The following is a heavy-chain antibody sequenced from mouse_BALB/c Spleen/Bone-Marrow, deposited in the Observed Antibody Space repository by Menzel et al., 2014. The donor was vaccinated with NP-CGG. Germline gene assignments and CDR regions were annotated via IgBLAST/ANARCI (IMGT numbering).Heavy chain of an antibody. J-gene: IGHJ3*01. CDR3: ASRAS. CDR1: GFTFSSFG. CDR2: ISSGSSTI. V-gene: IGHV5-17*02. Sequence: EVQLVESGGGLVLPGGSRKLSCAASGFTFSSFGMHWVRQAPEKGLEWVAYISSGSSTIYYADTGKGRFTISRDNPKNTVFLQMTSLRSEDTAVYYCASRASWGQGTLVTVSA.